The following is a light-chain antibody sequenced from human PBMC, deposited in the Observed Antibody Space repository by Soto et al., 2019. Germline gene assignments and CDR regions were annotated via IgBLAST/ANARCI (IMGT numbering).Light chain of an antibody. CDR3: QSYDSSLSGWV. V-gene: IGLV1-40*01. CDR2: GNS. Sequence: QSVLTQPPSVSGSPGQRVTNSCTGSRSNIGAGNDVHWYQQHPGTAPKLLIYGNSNRPSGVPDRFSGSKSGTSASLAITGLQAEDEADYYCQSYDSSLSGWVFGGGTKLTVL. J-gene: IGLJ2*01. CDR1: RSNIGAGND.